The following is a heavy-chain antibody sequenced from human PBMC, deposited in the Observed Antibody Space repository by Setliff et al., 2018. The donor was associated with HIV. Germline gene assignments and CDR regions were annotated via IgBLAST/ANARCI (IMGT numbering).Heavy chain of an antibody. CDR1: GASISSHY. CDR2: IYSTWST. J-gene: IGHJ4*02. CDR3: AREGDGIDF. Sequence: SETLSLTCTVSGASISSHYWSWIRQSPGKELEWIGYIYSTWSTNYNPSLQSRVTISVEVSKNQISLKLTAVTAADSAVYYCAREGDGIDFWGQGILVTVSS. V-gene: IGHV4-4*08. D-gene: IGHD2-21*02.